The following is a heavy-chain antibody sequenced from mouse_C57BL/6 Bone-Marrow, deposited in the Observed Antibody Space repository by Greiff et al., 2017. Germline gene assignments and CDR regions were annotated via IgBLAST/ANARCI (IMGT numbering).Heavy chain of an antibody. CDR3: GMSFAY. Sequence: EVQLVESGGGLVKPGGSLKLSCAASGFTFSDYGMHWVRQAPEKGLEWVAYISSGSSTIYYADTVKGRFTFSRDNAQNTLSLQLTSLRSEDTAMYYCGMSFAYWGQGTLVTVSA. V-gene: IGHV5-17*01. CDR1: GFTFSDYG. CDR2: ISSGSSTI. J-gene: IGHJ3*01.